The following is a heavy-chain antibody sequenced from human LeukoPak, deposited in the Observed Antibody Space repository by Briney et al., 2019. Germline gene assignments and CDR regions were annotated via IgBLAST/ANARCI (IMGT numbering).Heavy chain of an antibody. CDR3: ARDQVRGESTV. CDR1: GGTFTSYA. D-gene: IGHD3-10*01. Sequence: ASVKVSCTASGGTFTSYAISWVRQAPGQGLEWMGGIIPIFGTANYAQKFQGRVTITADESTSTAYMELSSLRSEDTAVYYCARDQVRGESTVWGQGTLVTVSS. J-gene: IGHJ4*02. CDR2: IIPIFGTA. V-gene: IGHV1-69*13.